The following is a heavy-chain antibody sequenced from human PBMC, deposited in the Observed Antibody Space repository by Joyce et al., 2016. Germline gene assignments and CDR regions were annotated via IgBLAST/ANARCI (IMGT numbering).Heavy chain of an antibody. CDR3: ATWAPTNYDFWSGYSYYFDN. CDR1: GFPFSRYA. CDR2: MSARGCST. D-gene: IGHD3-3*01. Sequence: EVQLLESGGGLVQPGGSLRLSCAASGFPFSRYAMSWVRQAPGKGLEWVSTMSARGCSTYYAASVKGQFTISRDNSEDSLYLHMNSLRAEDTAVYYCATWAPTNYDFWSGYSYYFDNWGQGTLVTVSS. J-gene: IGHJ4*02. V-gene: IGHV3-23*01.